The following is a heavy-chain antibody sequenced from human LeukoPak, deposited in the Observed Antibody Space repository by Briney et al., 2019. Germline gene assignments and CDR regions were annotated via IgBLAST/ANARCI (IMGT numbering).Heavy chain of an antibody. CDR2: ISWNSGSI. Sequence: GGSLRLSCAASEFSVGSNYMTWVRQAPGKGLEWVSGISWNSGSIGYADSVKGRFTISRDNAKNSQYLQMNSLRVEDTALYYCARAQTYGDSRLLLDYWGQGTLVTVSS. CDR3: ARAQTYGDSRLLLDY. D-gene: IGHD2-21*02. CDR1: EFSVGSNY. J-gene: IGHJ4*02. V-gene: IGHV3-9*01.